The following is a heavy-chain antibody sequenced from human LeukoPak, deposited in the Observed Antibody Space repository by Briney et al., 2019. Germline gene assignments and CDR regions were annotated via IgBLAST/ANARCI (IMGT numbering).Heavy chain of an antibody. CDR1: GFTVSSNY. J-gene: IGHJ3*02. CDR2: IDIDGSTT. D-gene: IGHD1-26*01. V-gene: IGHV3-74*01. CDR3: VRDHPAGGAAFDI. Sequence: GGSLRLSCAASGFTVSSNYMSWVRQAPGKGLVWVSRIDIDGSTTNYADSVKGRFTMSRDNAKNTLYPQMNSLRAEDTAVYYCVRDHPAGGAAFDIWGQGTMVTVSS.